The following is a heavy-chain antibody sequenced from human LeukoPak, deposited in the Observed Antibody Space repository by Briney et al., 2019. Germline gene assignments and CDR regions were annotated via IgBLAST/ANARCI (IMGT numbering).Heavy chain of an antibody. Sequence: PGGSLRLSCAASGFTFSSYAMSWVRQAPGKGLEWVSAISGSGGSTYYADSVKGRFTISRDNSKNTLYLQMNSLRAEDTAVYYCTAVGGYDFWSGYIDYWGQGTLVTVSS. CDR1: GFTFSSYA. CDR3: TAVGGYDFWSGYIDY. CDR2: ISGSGGST. J-gene: IGHJ4*02. V-gene: IGHV3-23*01. D-gene: IGHD3-3*01.